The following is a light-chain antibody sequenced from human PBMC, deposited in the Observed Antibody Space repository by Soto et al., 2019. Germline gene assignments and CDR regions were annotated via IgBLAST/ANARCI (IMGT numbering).Light chain of an antibody. J-gene: IGKJ5*01. CDR1: HSVSSSS. CDR3: QQYGGFPIT. V-gene: IGKV3-20*01. Sequence: IVLTQFPGTLSLSPGERATLSFRASHSVSSSSFAWYQQRPGQAPRLLMYGTSSRATGIPDRFSGSGSGTDFALTISRLEPEDFAVYYCQQYGGFPITFGQGTRLEN. CDR2: GTS.